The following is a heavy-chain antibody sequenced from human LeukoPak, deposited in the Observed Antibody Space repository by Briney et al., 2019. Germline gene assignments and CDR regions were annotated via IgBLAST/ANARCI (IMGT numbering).Heavy chain of an antibody. CDR1: GFTFSSYW. CDR2: IKQDGSET. D-gene: IGHD5-18*01. Sequence: GGSLRLSCAASGFTFSSYWMSWVRQAPGKGLEWVANIKQDGSETYYVDSVKGRFTFSRDNAKNSLYLQMNSLRAEDTAVYYCARDEGGYGFYGDYWGKGTLVTVSS. V-gene: IGHV3-7*01. CDR3: ARDEGGYGFYGDY. J-gene: IGHJ4*02.